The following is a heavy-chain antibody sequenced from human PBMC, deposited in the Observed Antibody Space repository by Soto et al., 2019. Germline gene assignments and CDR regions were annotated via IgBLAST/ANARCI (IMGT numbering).Heavy chain of an antibody. CDR1: GFTFSGSA. V-gene: IGHV3-49*04. Sequence: GGSLRLSCAASGFTFSGSAMHWVRQAPGKGLEWVGFIRSKAYGGTTHYAASVKGRFTISRDDSKSIAYLQMNSLKTEDTAVYYCSTNYYDSSGYDNWFDPWGQGTLVTVSS. CDR2: IRSKAYGGTT. D-gene: IGHD3-22*01. J-gene: IGHJ5*02. CDR3: STNYYDSSGYDNWFDP.